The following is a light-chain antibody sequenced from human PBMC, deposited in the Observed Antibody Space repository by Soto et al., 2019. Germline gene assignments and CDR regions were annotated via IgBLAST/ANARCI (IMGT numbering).Light chain of an antibody. Sequence: QSAQAQPTSVSGSLGQSITSSCTGPSSDVGGYNYVSWYQQHPGKAPKLMIYDASNRPSGVSNRFSGSKSGNTASLTISGLQAEDEADYFCSSYTSSGTYVFGTGTKSPS. V-gene: IGLV2-14*01. CDR1: SSDVGGYNY. J-gene: IGLJ1*01. CDR2: DAS. CDR3: SSYTSSGTYV.